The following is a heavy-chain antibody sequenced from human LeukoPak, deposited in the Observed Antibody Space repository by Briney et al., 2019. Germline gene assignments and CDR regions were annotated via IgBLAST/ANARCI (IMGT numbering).Heavy chain of an antibody. CDR1: GFTFSSYA. V-gene: IGHV3-30-3*01. CDR3: ARDQGHDFPYY. Sequence: GGSLRLSCAASGFTFSSYAMHWVRQAPGKGLEWVAVISYDGSNKYYADSVKGRLTISRDNSKNTLYLQMNSLRAEDTAVYYCARDQGHDFPYYWGQGTLVTVSS. J-gene: IGHJ4*02. CDR2: ISYDGSNK. D-gene: IGHD2-21*02.